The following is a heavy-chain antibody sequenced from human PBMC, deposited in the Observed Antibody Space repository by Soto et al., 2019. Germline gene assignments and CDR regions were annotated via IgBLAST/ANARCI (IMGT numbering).Heavy chain of an antibody. J-gene: IGHJ6*02. CDR3: AREVPQFALGMDV. Sequence: WASLSVSCKASGGTFSSYAISWVRQAPGQGLEWMGGIIPIFGTANYAQKFQGRVTITADKSTSTAYMELSSLRSEDTAVYYCAREVPQFALGMDVWGQGTTVTVAS. CDR2: IIPIFGTA. D-gene: IGHD3-10*01. CDR1: GGTFSSYA. V-gene: IGHV1-69*06.